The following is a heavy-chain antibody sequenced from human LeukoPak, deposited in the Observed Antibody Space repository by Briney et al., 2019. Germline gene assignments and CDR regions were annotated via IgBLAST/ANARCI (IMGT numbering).Heavy chain of an antibody. D-gene: IGHD6-19*01. CDR1: GYTFMNHG. CDR3: ARDSDSSGDIPKWYFDL. CDR2: ISGYNGNT. V-gene: IGHV1-18*01. Sequence: ASVTVSCKTSGYTFMNHGISWVRQAPGQGLEWMGWISGYNGNTNYAEKFQGRVTMTTDTSTSTAYMELRSLRSDDTAVYYCARDSDSSGDIPKWYFDLWGRGTLITVSS. J-gene: IGHJ2*01.